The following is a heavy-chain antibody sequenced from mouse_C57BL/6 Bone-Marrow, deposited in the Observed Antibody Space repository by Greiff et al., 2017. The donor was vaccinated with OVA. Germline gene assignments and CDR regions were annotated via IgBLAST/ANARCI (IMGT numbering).Heavy chain of an antibody. CDR3: ARGETGTVAY. V-gene: IGHV1-50*01. CDR1: GYTFTSYW. J-gene: IGHJ3*01. CDR2: IDPSDSYT. D-gene: IGHD4-1*01. Sequence: QQSCKASGYTFTSYWMQWVKQRPGQGLEWIGEIDPSDSYTNYNQKFKGKATLTVDTSSSTAYMQLSSLTSEDSAVYYCARGETGTVAYWGQGTLVTVSA.